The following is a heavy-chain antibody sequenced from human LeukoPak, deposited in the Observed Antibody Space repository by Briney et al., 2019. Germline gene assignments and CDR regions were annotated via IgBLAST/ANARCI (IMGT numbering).Heavy chain of an antibody. J-gene: IGHJ4*02. Sequence: GGSLRLSCAASGFTFSTYCMHWVRQAPGKGPMWVSRICPDGTVTNYADSVKARFIISRDNARNTVYLQMNSLRVEDTAVYYCATSGNYYLKYWGQGTLVTVSS. D-gene: IGHD1-26*01. CDR3: ATSGNYYLKY. V-gene: IGHV3-74*01. CDR2: ICPDGTVT. CDR1: GFTFSTYC.